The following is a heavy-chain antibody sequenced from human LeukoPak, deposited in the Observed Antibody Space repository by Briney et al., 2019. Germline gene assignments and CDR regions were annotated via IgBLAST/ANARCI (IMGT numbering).Heavy chain of an antibody. Sequence: PGRSLRLSCAASGFTFSSYGMHWVRQAPGKGLEWVAVIWYDGSNKYYADSVKGRFTISRDNSKSTLYLQMNSRRAEDTAVYYCAKLTRSGDFDYWGQGTLVTVSS. CDR1: GFTFSSYG. V-gene: IGHV3-33*06. J-gene: IGHJ4*02. CDR3: AKLTRSGDFDY. D-gene: IGHD6-19*01. CDR2: IWYDGSNK.